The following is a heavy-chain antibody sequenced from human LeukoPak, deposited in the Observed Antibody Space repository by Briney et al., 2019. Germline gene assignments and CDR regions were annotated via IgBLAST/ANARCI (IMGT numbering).Heavy chain of an antibody. J-gene: IGHJ4*02. CDR3: ARSKWSAYCGGDCYTVYFDY. V-gene: IGHV4-31*03. Sequence: SQTLSLTCTVSGVSISSGGFDWRWIRQLPGKGLEWIVYIYYSGSTYYSPSLKSRVSISVDTSKNHFSLKLRSVTAADTAVYYCARSKWSAYCGGDCYTVYFDYWGQGTLVTVSS. D-gene: IGHD2-21*02. CDR1: GVSISSGGFD. CDR2: IYYSGST.